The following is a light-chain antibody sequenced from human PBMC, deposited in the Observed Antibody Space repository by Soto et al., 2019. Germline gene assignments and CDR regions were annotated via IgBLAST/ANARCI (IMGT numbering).Light chain of an antibody. V-gene: IGLV1-44*01. CDR3: ATCDDSLNGLWV. J-gene: IGLJ3*02. CDR2: GSN. Sequence: QAVVTQPPSASGTPGQRVTISCSGSSSNIGSNAVNWYQQLPGTAPKLLIYGSNERPSGVPDRFSGSKSGTSASLAISGLQSEDEADYYCATCDDSLNGLWVFGGGTKLTVL. CDR1: SSNIGSNA.